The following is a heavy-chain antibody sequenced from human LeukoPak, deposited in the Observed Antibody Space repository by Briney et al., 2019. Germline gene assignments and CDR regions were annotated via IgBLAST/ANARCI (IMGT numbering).Heavy chain of an antibody. CDR1: GYTFTSYG. CDR3: ARGPRRGLYVPNWFDP. J-gene: IGHJ5*02. CDR2: ISAYNGNT. Sequence: GASVKVSCKASGYTFTSYGISWVRQAPGQGLEWMGWISAYNGNTNYAQKLQGRVTMTTDTSTSTAYMELRSLRSDDTAVYYCARGPRRGLYVPNWFDPWGQGTLVTVSS. V-gene: IGHV1-18*01. D-gene: IGHD2-8*01.